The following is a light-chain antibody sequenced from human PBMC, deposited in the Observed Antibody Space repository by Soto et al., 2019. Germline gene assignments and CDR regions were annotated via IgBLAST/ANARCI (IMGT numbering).Light chain of an antibody. CDR3: QQRNSWPPIT. J-gene: IGKJ5*01. CDR1: QSVRTY. CDR2: DAS. Sequence: EIVLTQSPVTLSLSPGERATLCFRASQSVRTYLACYQVKPGQAPRLLIYDASSRASGFPARFSGSGSGTDFTLTISSLEPEDFALYYCQQRNSWPPITFGQGTRLEIK. V-gene: IGKV3-11*01.